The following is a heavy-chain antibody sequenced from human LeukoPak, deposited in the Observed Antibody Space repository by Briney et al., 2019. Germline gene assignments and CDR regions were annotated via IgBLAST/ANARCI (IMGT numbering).Heavy chain of an antibody. CDR1: GFTVSSYA. J-gene: IGHJ4*02. Sequence: GGSLRLSCAASGFTVSSYAMHWVRQAPGKGLEWVAVISYDGSNKYYADSVKGRFTISRDNSKNTLYLQMNSLRAEDTAVYYCARGGYSGYDFCFDYWGQGTLVTVSS. V-gene: IGHV3-30*04. CDR2: ISYDGSNK. CDR3: ARGGYSGYDFCFDY. D-gene: IGHD5-12*01.